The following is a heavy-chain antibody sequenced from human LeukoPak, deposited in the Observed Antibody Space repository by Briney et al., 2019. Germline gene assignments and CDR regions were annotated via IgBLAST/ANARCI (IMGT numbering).Heavy chain of an antibody. D-gene: IGHD6-6*01. CDR1: GGSISSSGYY. CDR3: ARWGSSSDLDY. Sequence: SETLSLTCTVSGGSISSSGYYWGWIRQPPGKGLEWIGSIYYSGHTYYNSSLRSRVIISVDTSKNQLSLKLTSVTAADTAVYYCARWGSSSDLDYWGQGTLVTVSS. CDR2: IYYSGHT. V-gene: IGHV4-39*01. J-gene: IGHJ4*02.